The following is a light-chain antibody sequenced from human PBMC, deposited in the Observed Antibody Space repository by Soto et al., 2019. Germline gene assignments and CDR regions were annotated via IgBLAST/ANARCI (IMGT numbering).Light chain of an antibody. Sequence: DIVMTQSPDSLAVSLGERATINCKSSQSVLYSSNNKNYLAWYQQKPGQHPKLLIYWASTLESGVPDRFSGSGSGTDFTLTISSLQDEDVTVYYCQQYDSTPITFGQGTRLEIK. CDR2: WAS. J-gene: IGKJ5*01. CDR3: QQYDSTPIT. CDR1: QSVLYSSNNKNY. V-gene: IGKV4-1*01.